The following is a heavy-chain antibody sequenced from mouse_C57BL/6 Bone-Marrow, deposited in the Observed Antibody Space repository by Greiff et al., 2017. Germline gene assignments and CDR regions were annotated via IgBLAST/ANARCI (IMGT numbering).Heavy chain of an antibody. V-gene: IGHV1-4*01. J-gene: IGHJ2*01. Sequence: VKLVESGAELARPGASVKMSCKASGYTFTSYTMHWVKQRPGQGMEWIGYINPSSGYTKYNQKFKDKATLTADKSSSTAYMQLSSLTSEDSAVYYCAFSFFDYWGQGTTLTVSS. CDR2: INPSSGYT. CDR3: AFSFFDY. CDR1: GYTFTSYT.